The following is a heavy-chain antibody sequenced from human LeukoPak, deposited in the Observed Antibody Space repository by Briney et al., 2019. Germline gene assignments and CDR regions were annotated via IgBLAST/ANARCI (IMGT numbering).Heavy chain of an antibody. J-gene: IGHJ4*02. CDR3: ASWNTAMVTYDY. D-gene: IGHD5-18*01. Sequence: PSETLSLTCTVSGGSISSSSYYWGWIRQPPGKGLEWTGIIYYSGRSFYNPSLKSRVTISVDTSKNHFSLKLSSVTAADTAVFYCASWNTAMVTYDYWGQGTLVTVSS. CDR2: IYYSGRS. CDR1: GGSISSSSYY. V-gene: IGHV4-39*02.